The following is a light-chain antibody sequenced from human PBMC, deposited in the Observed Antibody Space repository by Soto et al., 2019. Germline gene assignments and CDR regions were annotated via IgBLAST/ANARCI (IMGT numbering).Light chain of an antibody. J-gene: IGKJ4*01. Sequence: EIVLTQSPATLSLSPMEIATLSFMASQTVRNNYLAWYQQKPGQAPRLLIYDASSRATGIPDRFSGGGSGTDFTLTISRLEPEDFAVYYCQQFSSYPLTFGGGTKVDI. CDR1: QTVRNNY. CDR3: QQFSSYPLT. V-gene: IGKV3-20*01. CDR2: DAS.